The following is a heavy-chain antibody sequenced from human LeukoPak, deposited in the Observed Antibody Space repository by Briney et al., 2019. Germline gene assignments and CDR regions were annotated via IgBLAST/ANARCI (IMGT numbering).Heavy chain of an antibody. V-gene: IGHV3-21*01. CDR3: ARDLGGPDY. CDR1: GFTFSRYA. Sequence: GGSLRLSCATSGFTFSRYAMNWIRQAPGKGLEWVSFISSDTPNKNYADSVKGRFTISRDNARNSVYLQLNSLRAEDTAMYYCARDLGGPDYWGQGTLVTVSS. CDR2: ISSDTPNK. D-gene: IGHD3-16*01. J-gene: IGHJ4*02.